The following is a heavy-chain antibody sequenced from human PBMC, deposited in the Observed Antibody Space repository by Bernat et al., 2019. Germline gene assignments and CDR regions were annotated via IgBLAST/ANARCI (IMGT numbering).Heavy chain of an antibody. CDR1: GFTVNSNY. D-gene: IGHD4-23*01. V-gene: IGHV3-53*02. J-gene: IGHJ4*02. Sequence: EVQLVETGGDLIQPGGSLRLSCAASGFTVNSNYMTWVRQTPGKGLEWVSIIYTCGTTYYADSVKGRFTISRDNSKNTLYLQMNSLRAEDTAVYYCARLITVGPWRFDSWGQGTLVTVSS. CDR2: IYTCGTT. CDR3: ARLITVGPWRFDS.